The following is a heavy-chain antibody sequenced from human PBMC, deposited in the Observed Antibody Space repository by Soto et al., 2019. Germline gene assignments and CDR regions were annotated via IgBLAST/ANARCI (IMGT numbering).Heavy chain of an antibody. V-gene: IGHV4-30-2*01. CDR2: IFDSGST. CDR1: GGSISSGAYS. D-gene: IGHD3-3*01. Sequence: QLQLQESGSGLVKPSQTLSLTCAVSGGSISSGAYSWSWIRQPPGKGLEWIGYIFDSGSTYYNLSLKSRVTISVDRSKKQLSLKLTSVNAADTAVYYCARGTIFGVAPFDSWGQGSLVTVSS. J-gene: IGHJ4*02. CDR3: ARGTIFGVAPFDS.